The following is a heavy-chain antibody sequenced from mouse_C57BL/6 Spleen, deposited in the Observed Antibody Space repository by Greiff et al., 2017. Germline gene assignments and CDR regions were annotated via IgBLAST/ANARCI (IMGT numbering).Heavy chain of an antibody. CDR2: INPNYGTT. CDR1: GYSFTDYN. D-gene: IGHD1-1*01. J-gene: IGHJ1*03. V-gene: IGHV1-39*01. Sequence: EVQLQESGPELVKPGASVKISCKASGYSFTDYNTTWVKQSNGKSLEWIGVINPNYGTTSYNQKFKGKATLTVDQSSSTAYMQLNSLTSEDSAVYYCARAPITTVVAHWYFDVWGTGTTVTVAS. CDR3: ARAPITTVVAHWYFDV.